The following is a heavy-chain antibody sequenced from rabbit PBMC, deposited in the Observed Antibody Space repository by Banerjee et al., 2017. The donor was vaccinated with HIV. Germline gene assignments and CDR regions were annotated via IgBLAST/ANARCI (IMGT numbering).Heavy chain of an antibody. V-gene: IGHV1S47*01. CDR3: ARSMYADSYWKMVVLYL. J-gene: IGHJ3*01. D-gene: IGHD4-2*01. CDR1: GFDFSSYG. CDR2: IDPVFGST. Sequence: QEQLVESGGGLVQPGGSLTLSCKGSGFDFSSYGVSWVRQAPGKGLEWIGYIDPVFGSTYYASWVNGRFTISRSTSLNTVDLKMTSLTAADTATYFCARSMYADSYWKMVVLYLRGPGTLVTVS.